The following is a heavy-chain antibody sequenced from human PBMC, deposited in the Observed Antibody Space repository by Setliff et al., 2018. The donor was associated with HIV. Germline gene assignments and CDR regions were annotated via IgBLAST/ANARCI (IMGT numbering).Heavy chain of an antibody. J-gene: IGHJ6*03. Sequence: PSETLSLTCSVSGCSVIKDNFYWGWIRQAPAKGLEWIGTLYDTGRTYYNPPLKSRVSIFVDTTKNEFSLNLRSVTAADTAVYFCVNSGYDGDYYYYYMDVWGKWTTVTVSS. CDR1: GCSVIKDNFY. CDR3: VNSGYDGDYYYYYMDV. CDR2: LYDTGRT. V-gene: IGHV4-39*01. D-gene: IGHD5-12*01.